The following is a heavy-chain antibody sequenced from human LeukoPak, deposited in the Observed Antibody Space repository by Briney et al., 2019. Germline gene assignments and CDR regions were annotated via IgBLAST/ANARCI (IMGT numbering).Heavy chain of an antibody. D-gene: IGHD6-6*01. Sequence: ASVKVSCKASGYTFTSYDINWVRQATGQGLEWMGWMNPNSGNTGYAQEFQGRVTMTRNTSISTAYMELSSLRSEDTAVYYCARGAHPYSSSSHPLVYYYYYMDVWGKGTTVTVSS. CDR1: GYTFTSYD. V-gene: IGHV1-8*01. CDR3: ARGAHPYSSSSHPLVYYYYYMDV. CDR2: MNPNSGNT. J-gene: IGHJ6*03.